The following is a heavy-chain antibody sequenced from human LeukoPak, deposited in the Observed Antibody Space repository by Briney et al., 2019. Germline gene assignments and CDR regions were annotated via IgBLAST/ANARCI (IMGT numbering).Heavy chain of an antibody. V-gene: IGHV3-30*03. CDR3: AGTAALFDY. D-gene: IGHD6-13*01. CDR2: ISYDGSNK. CDR1: GFTFSSYG. J-gene: IGHJ4*02. Sequence: PGGSLRLSCAASGFTFSSYGMHWVRQAPGKGLEWVAVISYDGSNKCYADSVKGRFTISRDNSKNTLYLQMNSLRAEDTAVYYCAGTAALFDYWGQGTLVTVSS.